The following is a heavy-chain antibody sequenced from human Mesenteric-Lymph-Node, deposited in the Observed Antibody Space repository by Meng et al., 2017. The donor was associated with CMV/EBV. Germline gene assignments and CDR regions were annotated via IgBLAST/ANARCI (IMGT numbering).Heavy chain of an antibody. D-gene: IGHD2-2*01. CDR1: GDSFSTYY. CDR3: AREHCSSTSCPLAFDI. CDR2: IYYSGST. V-gene: IGHV4-59*01. J-gene: IGHJ3*02. Sequence: GSLRLSCTVSGDSFSTYYWSWIRQPPGKGLEWIGYIYYSGSTNYNPSLKSRVTISVDTSKNQFSLKLSSVTAADTAVYYCAREHCSSTSCPLAFDIWGQGTMVTVSS.